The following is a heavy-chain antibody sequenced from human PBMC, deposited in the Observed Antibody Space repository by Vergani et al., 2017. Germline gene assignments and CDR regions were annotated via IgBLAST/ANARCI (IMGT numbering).Heavy chain of an antibody. CDR2: FHHTGMT. D-gene: IGHD4-17*01. Sequence: QVQLQESGPGLVKPSETLSLTCTVSNYSISRGYFWGWIRRPPGKGLEWIASFHHTGMTYNNPSLKSRVTISVDTSKNQFSLRVGSVTTADTAVYYCARAPGGYGDYGVYYGWDVWGQGTTVTVSS. V-gene: IGHV4-38-2*02. J-gene: IGHJ6*02. CDR3: ARAPGGYGDYGVYYGWDV. CDR1: NYSISRGYF.